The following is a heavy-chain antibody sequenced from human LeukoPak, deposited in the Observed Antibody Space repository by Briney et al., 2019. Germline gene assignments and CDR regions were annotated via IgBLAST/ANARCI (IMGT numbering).Heavy chain of an antibody. CDR3: ARGKLKQLRSFDWSRYSFDY. D-gene: IGHD3-9*01. CDR2: IYTSGST. J-gene: IGHJ4*02. V-gene: IGHV4-4*07. Sequence: SETLSLTCTVSGGSISSYYWSWIRQPAGKGLEWIGRIYTSGSTNYNPSLKSRVTMSVDTSKNQFSLKLSSVTAADTAVYYCARGKLKQLRSFDWSRYSFDYWGQGTLVTVSS. CDR1: GGSISSYY.